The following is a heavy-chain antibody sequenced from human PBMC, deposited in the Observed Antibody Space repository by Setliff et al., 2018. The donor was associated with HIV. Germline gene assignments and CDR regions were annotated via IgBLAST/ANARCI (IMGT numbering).Heavy chain of an antibody. V-gene: IGHV1-46*01. CDR3: ARAYSNKDWFDP. Sequence: ASVKVSCKASGYTFPNYGISWVRQAPGQGLEWMGIINPSGGSTSYSQKFQGRLTMTRDTSTTTMCLELSSLRSEDTAVYYCARAYSNKDWFDPWGQGTLVTVSS. D-gene: IGHD5-12*01. CDR1: GYTFPNYG. J-gene: IGHJ5*02. CDR2: INPSGGST.